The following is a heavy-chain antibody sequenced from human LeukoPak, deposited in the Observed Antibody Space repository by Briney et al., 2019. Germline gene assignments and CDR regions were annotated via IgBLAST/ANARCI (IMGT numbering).Heavy chain of an antibody. Sequence: SETLSLTCTVSGGSISSSSYYWGWIRQPPGKGLEWIGSIYYSGSTYYNPSLKSRVTISVDTSKNQFSLRLSSVTAADTALFYCARVSGSHAFNIWGQGTMVTVSS. D-gene: IGHD3-22*01. CDR2: IYYSGST. V-gene: IGHV4-39*07. CDR3: ARVSGSHAFNI. CDR1: GGSISSSSYY. J-gene: IGHJ3*02.